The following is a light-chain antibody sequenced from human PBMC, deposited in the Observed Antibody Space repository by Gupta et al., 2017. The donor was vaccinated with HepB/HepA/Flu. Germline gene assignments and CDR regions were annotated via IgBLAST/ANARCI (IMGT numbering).Light chain of an antibody. V-gene: IGKV3-20*01. CDR2: GAS. J-gene: IGKJ1*01. Sequence: EIVLTLSPGTLPLSPGERATLSCRASQSVNNNYLAWYQQKPGQAPRLLIYGASSRATGIPDRFSGSGSGTDFTLTISRLEPEDFAVYYCQQYGSSPWTFGQGTKVEIK. CDR3: QQYGSSPWT. CDR1: QSVNNNY.